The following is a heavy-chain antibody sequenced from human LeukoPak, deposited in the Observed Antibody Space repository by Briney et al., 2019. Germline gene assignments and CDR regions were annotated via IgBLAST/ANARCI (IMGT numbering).Heavy chain of an antibody. D-gene: IGHD6-13*01. CDR3: AKDMELSSSWFDY. J-gene: IGHJ4*02. V-gene: IGHV3-9*01. Sequence: GGSLRLSCAASGFTFDDYAMHWVRQAPGKGLEWVSGISWNSGSIGYADSVKDRFTISRDNAKNSLYRQMNSLRAEDTALYYCAKDMELSSSWFDYWGQGTLVTVSS. CDR2: ISWNSGSI. CDR1: GFTFDDYA.